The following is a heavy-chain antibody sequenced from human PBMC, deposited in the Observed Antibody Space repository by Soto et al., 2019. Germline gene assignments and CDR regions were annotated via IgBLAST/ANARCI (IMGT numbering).Heavy chain of an antibody. D-gene: IGHD6-19*01. CDR3: THGSGWLSDY. J-gene: IGHJ4*02. V-gene: IGHV2-5*02. Sequence: QITLKESGPTLVKPTQTLTLTCTFSGFSLSSPAVGVNWIRQPPGKALEWLALIYWDDDKQYSPSLRSRLTITEATHENQVALTIAEVGPIDTATSYCTHGSGWLSDYWGQGTLVTVSS. CDR2: IYWDDDK. CDR1: GFSLSSPAVG.